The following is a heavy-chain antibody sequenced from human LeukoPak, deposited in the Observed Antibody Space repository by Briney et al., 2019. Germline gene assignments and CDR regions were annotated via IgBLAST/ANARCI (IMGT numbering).Heavy chain of an antibody. CDR2: IYYSGST. Sequence: SETLSLTCSVSGGSISSSSYYWGWIRQPPGKGLEWIGSIYYSGSTYYNPSLKSRVTISVDTSKNQFSLKLSSVTAADTAVYYCARLGLFDYWGQGTLVTVFS. CDR3: ARLGLFDY. D-gene: IGHD3-16*01. V-gene: IGHV4-39*01. J-gene: IGHJ4*02. CDR1: GGSISSSSYY.